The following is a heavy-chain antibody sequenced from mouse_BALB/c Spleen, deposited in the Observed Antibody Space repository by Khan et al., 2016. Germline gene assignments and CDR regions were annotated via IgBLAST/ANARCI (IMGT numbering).Heavy chain of an antibody. V-gene: IGHV10-1*02. D-gene: IGHD1-1*01. CDR1: GFTFNTYA. CDR2: IRSKSNNYAT. J-gene: IGHJ2*01. Sequence: EVQLVESGGGLVQPKGSLKLSCAASGFTFNTYAMNWVRQAPGKGLEWVARIRSKSNNYATYYADSVKDRFTISRDDSQSMLYLQMNNLKTEDTAMYYCVRNYYRGGFFDYWGQGTTLTVSS. CDR3: VRNYYRGGFFDY.